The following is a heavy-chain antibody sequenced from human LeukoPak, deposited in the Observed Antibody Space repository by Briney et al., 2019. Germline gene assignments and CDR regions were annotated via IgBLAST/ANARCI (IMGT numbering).Heavy chain of an antibody. V-gene: IGHV3-7*03. CDR2: IKQDGGEI. CDR3: APSRGYYDSSGS. CDR1: GFTFSRYW. D-gene: IGHD3-22*01. J-gene: IGHJ4*02. Sequence: GGSLRLSCAASGFTFSRYWMSWVRQAPGKGLEWVANIKQDGGEIYYVDSVKGRFTISRDNAKNSLYLQMNSLRAEDTAVYYCAPSRGYYDSSGSWGQGTLVTVSS.